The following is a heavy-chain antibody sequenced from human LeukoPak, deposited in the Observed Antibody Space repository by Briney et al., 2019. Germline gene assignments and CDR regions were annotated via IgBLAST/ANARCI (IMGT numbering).Heavy chain of an antibody. Sequence: SETLSLTCAVYGGSFSGYYWSWVRQPPGKGLEWIGEINHSGSTNYNPSLKSRVTISVDTSKNQFSLKLSSVTAADTAVYYCARSDYGDYSHLFDYWGQGTLVTVSS. J-gene: IGHJ4*02. V-gene: IGHV4-34*01. CDR2: INHSGST. CDR1: GGSFSGYY. D-gene: IGHD4-17*01. CDR3: ARSDYGDYSHLFDY.